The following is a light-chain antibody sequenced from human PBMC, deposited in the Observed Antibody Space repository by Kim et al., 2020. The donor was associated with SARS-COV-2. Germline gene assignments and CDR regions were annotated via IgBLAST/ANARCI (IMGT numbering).Light chain of an antibody. CDR2: WAS. J-gene: IGKJ1*01. CDR1: QSVLYRSNNKND. Sequence: DIVMTQSPDSLTVSLGERATINCKSSQSVLYRSNNKNDLAWYQQKPGQPPKLLIYWASTRESGVPDRFSGSGSGTDFTLTISSLQAEDVAVYYCQQYYSSPRWTFGQGTKVDIK. CDR3: QQYYSSPRWT. V-gene: IGKV4-1*01.